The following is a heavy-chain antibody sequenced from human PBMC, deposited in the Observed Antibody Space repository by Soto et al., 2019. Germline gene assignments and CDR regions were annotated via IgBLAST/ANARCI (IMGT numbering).Heavy chain of an antibody. CDR2: ISGSGGST. CDR3: AKARLLGGQLLFSGIYYFDY. J-gene: IGHJ4*02. CDR1: GFTFSSYA. D-gene: IGHD2-2*01. Sequence: PGGSLRLSCAASGFTFSSYAMSWVRQAPGKGLEWVSAISGSGGSTYYADSVKGRFTISRDNSKNTLYLQMNSLRAEDTAVYYCAKARLLGGQLLFSGIYYFDYWGQGTLVTVSS. V-gene: IGHV3-23*01.